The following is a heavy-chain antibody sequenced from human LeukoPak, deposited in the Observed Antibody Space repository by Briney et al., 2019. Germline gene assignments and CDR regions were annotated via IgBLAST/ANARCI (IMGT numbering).Heavy chain of an antibody. CDR3: AGGGDFDY. V-gene: IGHV3-21*01. Sequence: GGSLRLSCAASGFSFSIYFMNWLRQAPGKGLEWVSSISRTSEYIHYANSVRGRFPNSRDNAKNSVYLQMNSLRAEDTAVYFCAGGGDFDYWGQGILVTVSA. J-gene: IGHJ4*02. D-gene: IGHD3-16*01. CDR1: GFSFSIYF. CDR2: ISRTSEYI.